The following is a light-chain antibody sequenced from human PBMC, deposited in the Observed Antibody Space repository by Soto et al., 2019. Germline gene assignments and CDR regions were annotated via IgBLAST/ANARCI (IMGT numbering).Light chain of an antibody. CDR1: QSVSSSY. CDR3: QQYGSSPFT. V-gene: IGKV3-20*01. CDR2: GAS. Sequence: EIVLTQSPGTLSLSPGERATLSCRASQSVSSSYLAWYQQKPGQAPRLLIYGASSRATGSPDRFSGSGSGTDFTLTISRLEPEDFAVYYSQQYGSSPFTFGGGTKVEIK. J-gene: IGKJ4*01.